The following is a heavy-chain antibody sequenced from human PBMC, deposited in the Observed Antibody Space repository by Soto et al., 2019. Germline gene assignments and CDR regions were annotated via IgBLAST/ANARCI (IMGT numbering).Heavy chain of an antibody. V-gene: IGHV4-39*02. CDR1: GGSISSSSYY. D-gene: IGHD2-2*01. J-gene: IGHJ3*02. CDR2: IYYSGST. CDR3: AIEGYCSSTSGYHHYVRGAFDI. Sequence: QLQLQESGPGLVKPSETLSLTCTVSGGSISSSSYYWGWIRQPPGKGLEWIGSIYYSGSTYYNPSLKSRVTISVDTSKNQFSLKLSSVTAADTAVYYCAIEGYCSSTSGYHHYVRGAFDIWGQGTMVTVSS.